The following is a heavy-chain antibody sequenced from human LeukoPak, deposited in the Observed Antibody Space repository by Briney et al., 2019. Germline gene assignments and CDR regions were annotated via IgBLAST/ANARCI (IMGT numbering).Heavy chain of an antibody. J-gene: IGHJ4*02. D-gene: IGHD3-22*01. Sequence: GGSLRLSCAASGFSFSKYWMSWVRQPPGKGLEWVSAISTGGRTYYADSVKGRFTISRDNSKNTLSLQMNTLRAEDTAVYFCSGYYSDTSGYRYWGQGTLVTVSS. V-gene: IGHV3-23*01. CDR2: ISTGGRT. CDR1: GFSFSKYW. CDR3: SGYYSDTSGYRY.